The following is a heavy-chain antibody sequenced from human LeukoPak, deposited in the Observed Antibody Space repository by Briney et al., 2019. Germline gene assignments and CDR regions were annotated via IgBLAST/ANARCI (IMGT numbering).Heavy chain of an antibody. D-gene: IGHD2-15*01. Sequence: KPSETLSLTCAVYGGSFSGYYWSWIRQPPGKGLEWIGEINHSGSTNYNPSLKSRVTISVDTSKNQFSLKLSSVTAADTAVYYCARYTRNWFDPWGQGTLVTVSS. CDR2: INHSGST. CDR1: GGSFSGYY. J-gene: IGHJ5*02. CDR3: ARYTRNWFDP. V-gene: IGHV4-34*01.